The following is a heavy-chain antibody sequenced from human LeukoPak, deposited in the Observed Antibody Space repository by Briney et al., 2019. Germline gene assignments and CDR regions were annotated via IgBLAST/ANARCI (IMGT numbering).Heavy chain of an antibody. D-gene: IGHD2-2*03. Sequence: PSQTLSLTCTVSGVSISSGSYYWSWIRQPAGKGLECIGRIYSTGSTNYNPSLKSRVTMSLDTSKNRFSLNLSSVTAADTAVYYCARDGYLAVDYWGQGTLVTVSS. CDR2: IYSTGST. CDR3: ARDGYLAVDY. CDR1: GVSISSGSYY. J-gene: IGHJ4*02. V-gene: IGHV4-61*02.